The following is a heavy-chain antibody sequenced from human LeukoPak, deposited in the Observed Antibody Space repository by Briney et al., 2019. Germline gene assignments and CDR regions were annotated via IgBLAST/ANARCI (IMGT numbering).Heavy chain of an antibody. CDR1: GYSFTSYW. D-gene: IGHD3-9*01. J-gene: IGHJ3*02. CDR2: IYPGDSDT. V-gene: IGHV5-51*01. CDR3: ATAAYYDILTGYYIAFDI. Sequence: GESLKISCKGSGYSFTSYWIGWVRQMPGKGLEWMGIIYPGDSDTRYSPSFQGQVTISADKAISTAYLQRSSLKASDTAMYYCATAAYYDILTGYYIAFDIWGQGTMVTVSS.